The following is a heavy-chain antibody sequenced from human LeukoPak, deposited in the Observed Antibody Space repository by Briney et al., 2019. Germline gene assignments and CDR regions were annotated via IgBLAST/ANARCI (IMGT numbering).Heavy chain of an antibody. CDR3: ARHAENGSDRFDY. J-gene: IGHJ4*02. Sequence: SETLSLTCAVYGGSFSAYYWSWIRQPPGKGLEWIGEINHSGSTNYNPSLKSRVTISVDTSKNHFSLKLSSVTAADTSVYYCARHAENGSDRFDYWGQGTLVTVSS. V-gene: IGHV4-34*01. CDR1: GGSFSAYY. D-gene: IGHD5-12*01. CDR2: INHSGST.